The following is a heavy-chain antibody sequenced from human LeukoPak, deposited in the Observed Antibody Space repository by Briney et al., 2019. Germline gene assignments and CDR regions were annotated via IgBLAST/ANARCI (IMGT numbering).Heavy chain of an antibody. CDR3: ARNGRGSQGTPRFDP. CDR2: ISSSGSTI. D-gene: IGHD5-12*01. V-gene: IGHV3-48*04. Sequence: GGSLRLSCAASGFTFSSYGMHWVSQAPGKGLEWVSYISSSGSTIYYADSVKGRFTISRDNAKNSLYLQMNSLRAEDTAVYYCARNGRGSQGTPRFDPWGQGTLVTVSS. J-gene: IGHJ5*02. CDR1: GFTFSSYG.